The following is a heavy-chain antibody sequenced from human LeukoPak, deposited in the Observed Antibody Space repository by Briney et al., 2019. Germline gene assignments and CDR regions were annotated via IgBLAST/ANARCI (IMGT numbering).Heavy chain of an antibody. D-gene: IGHD6-19*01. CDR1: GFTFSSYA. V-gene: IGHV3-23*01. CDR3: AKVRNGWYVLDY. Sequence: SGGSLRLSCAASGFTFSSYAMSCVRQAPGKGLEWVSFITGSGDTTAYADSVKGRLTISRDNSKNTLFLQMNNLRAEDTAVYYCAKVRNGWYVLDYWGQGTLVSVSS. J-gene: IGHJ4*02. CDR2: ITGSGDTT.